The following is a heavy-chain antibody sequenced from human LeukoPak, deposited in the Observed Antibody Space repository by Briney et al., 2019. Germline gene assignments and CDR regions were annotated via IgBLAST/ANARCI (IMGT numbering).Heavy chain of an antibody. Sequence: ASVKVSCKPSGGTFSSYAISWVRQAPGQGLEWMGGIIPIFGTANYAQKFQGRVTITADESTSTAYMELSSLRSEDTAVYYCARGRYCSSTSCYDPNRNYYYYMDVWGKGTTVTVSS. CDR3: ARGRYCSSTSCYDPNRNYYYYMDV. CDR2: IIPIFGTA. D-gene: IGHD2-2*01. J-gene: IGHJ6*03. V-gene: IGHV1-69*13. CDR1: GGTFSSYA.